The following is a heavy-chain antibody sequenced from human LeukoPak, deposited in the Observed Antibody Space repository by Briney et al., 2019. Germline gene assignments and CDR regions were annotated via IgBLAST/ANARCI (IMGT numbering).Heavy chain of an antibody. V-gene: IGHV1-69*01. D-gene: IGHD5-18*01. J-gene: IGHJ4*02. CDR3: ARYGYSYGQDDFDY. CDR2: IIPIFGTA. CDR1: GGTFSSYA. Sequence: SVKVSCKASGGTFSSYAISWVRQAPGQGLEWMGGIIPIFGTANYAQKFQGRVTITADESTSTAYMELSSLRSEDTAVYYCARYGYSYGQDDFDYGGQGTLVTVSS.